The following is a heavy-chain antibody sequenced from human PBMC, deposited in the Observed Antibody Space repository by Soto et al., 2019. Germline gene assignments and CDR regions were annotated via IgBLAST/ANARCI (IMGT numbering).Heavy chain of an antibody. V-gene: IGHV1-3*01. CDR1: GYSFTSYA. CDR3: ARGVENIVVVLDVFGYYGMDV. J-gene: IGHJ6*02. Sequence: ASVKVSCKASGYSFTSYAIYWVRQAPGQRLEWMGWINAGNGNTKYSQKLQGRVTFTGDTSASTAHMELSSLRSEDTAVYFCARGVENIVVVLDVFGYYGMDVRGQGTTVTVSS. CDR2: INAGNGNT. D-gene: IGHD2-2*01.